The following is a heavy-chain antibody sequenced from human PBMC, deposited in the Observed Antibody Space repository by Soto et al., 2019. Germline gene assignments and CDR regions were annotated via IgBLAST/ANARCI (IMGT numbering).Heavy chain of an antibody. CDR2: IYYSGST. J-gene: IGHJ4*02. CDR1: GGSISVSDYY. CDR3: ARGLTTVSPFDC. D-gene: IGHD4-17*01. Sequence: QVQLQESGPGLVKPSQTLSLTCTVSGGSISVSDYYWTWIRQPPGKGLEWIGYIYYSGSTYYNPSLKSRVTISVDTSQNQFSLSLSSVTAADTAVYYCARGLTTVSPFDCWGQGTLVTVSS. V-gene: IGHV4-30-4*01.